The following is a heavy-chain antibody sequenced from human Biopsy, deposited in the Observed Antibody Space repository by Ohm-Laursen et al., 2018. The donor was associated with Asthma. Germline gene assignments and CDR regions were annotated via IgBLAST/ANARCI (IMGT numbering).Heavy chain of an antibody. Sequence: SVKVSCKASGGTFSSNSINRVRQAPGQGLEWMGRIIPIFGPTNYAQKFQGRVTISADDSTSTAYMELSSLSSEDTALYYCARGPEYVRSSGALDYWGQGTLVTVSS. CDR3: ARGPEYVRSSGALDY. V-gene: IGHV1-69*13. D-gene: IGHD2-2*01. CDR2: IIPIFGPT. CDR1: GGTFSSNS. J-gene: IGHJ4*02.